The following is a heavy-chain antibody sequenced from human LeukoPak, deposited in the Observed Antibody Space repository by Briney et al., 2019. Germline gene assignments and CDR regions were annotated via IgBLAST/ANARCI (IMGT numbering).Heavy chain of an antibody. D-gene: IGHD3-3*01. Sequence: GGSLRLSCGVSGFTFSSHWMSWVRQAPGKGLEWVANIKPDGSDKYYVDSVKGRFTISRDNAKTSMYLQMNSLRAEDTAVYYCARDGVAPGIYFDYWGQGTLVTVSS. CDR3: ARDGVAPGIYFDY. V-gene: IGHV3-7*05. J-gene: IGHJ4*02. CDR2: IKPDGSDK. CDR1: GFTFSSHW.